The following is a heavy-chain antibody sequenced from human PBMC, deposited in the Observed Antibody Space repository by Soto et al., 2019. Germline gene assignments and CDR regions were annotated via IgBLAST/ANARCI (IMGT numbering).Heavy chain of an antibody. D-gene: IGHD3-16*02. CDR3: ARLNYDYIWGSYRTDSPYNSMHV. J-gene: IGHJ6*03. Sequence: SEALSLTCTVSGGSISSYYWSWIRQPPGKGLEWIGYIYYSGSTNYNPSLKSRVTISVDTSKNQFSLKLSSVTAADTAVYYCARLNYDYIWGSYRTDSPYNSMHVPGKRTTVTVSS. CDR2: IYYSGST. V-gene: IGHV4-59*08. CDR1: GGSISSYY.